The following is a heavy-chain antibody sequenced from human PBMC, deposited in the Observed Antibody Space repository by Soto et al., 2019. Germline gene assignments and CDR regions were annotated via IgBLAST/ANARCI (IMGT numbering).Heavy chain of an antibody. D-gene: IGHD3-22*01. CDR2: IDPSDSYT. CDR3: ARQSGYYYGGAFDI. J-gene: IGHJ3*02. V-gene: IGHV5-10-1*01. Sequence: GGSLKISCKGSGYSFTSYWISWVRQMPGKGLEWMGRIDPSDSYTNYSPSSQGHATISADKSISTAYLQWSSLKDSDTAMYYCARQSGYYYGGAFDIWGQGTMVTVSS. CDR1: GYSFTSYW.